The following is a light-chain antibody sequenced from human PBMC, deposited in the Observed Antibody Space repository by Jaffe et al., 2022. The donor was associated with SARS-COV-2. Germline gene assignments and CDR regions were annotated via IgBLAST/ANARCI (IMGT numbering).Light chain of an antibody. CDR3: QAWDSSAGHVV. CDR1: KLGDKY. J-gene: IGLJ2*01. CDR2: QHN. V-gene: IGLV3-1*01. Sequence: SYELTQPPSVSVSPGQTASITCSGDKLGDKYASWYQQKPGQSPVLLIYQHNKRPSGIPERFSGSNSGNTATLTISGSQAMDEADYFCQAWDSSAGHVVFGGGTKLTVL.